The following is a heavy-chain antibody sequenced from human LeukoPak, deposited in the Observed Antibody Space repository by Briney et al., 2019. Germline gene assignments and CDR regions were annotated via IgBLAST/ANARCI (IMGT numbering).Heavy chain of an antibody. CDR2: FYYSGST. D-gene: IGHD1-14*01. Sequence: PSETLSLTCTVSGGSISSYYRSWIRQPPGKGLEWIGYFYYSGSTNYNPSLKSRVTISVDTSKNQFSLKLSSVTAADTAVYYCAAVARTLVFDYWGQGTLVTVSS. V-gene: IGHV4-59*01. CDR1: GGSISSYY. CDR3: AAVARTLVFDY. J-gene: IGHJ4*02.